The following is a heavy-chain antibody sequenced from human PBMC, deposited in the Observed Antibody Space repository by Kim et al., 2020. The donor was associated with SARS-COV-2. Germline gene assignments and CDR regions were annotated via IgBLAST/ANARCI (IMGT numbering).Heavy chain of an antibody. CDR2: ISYDGSNK. CDR3: ARDRVNRYFDY. Sequence: GGSLRLSCAASGFTFSSYAMHWVRQAPGKGLEWVAVISYDGSNKYYADSVKGRFTISRDNSKNTLYLQMNSLRAEDTAVYYCARDRVNRYFDYWGQGTLVTVSS. V-gene: IGHV3-30-3*01. J-gene: IGHJ4*02. CDR1: GFTFSSYA.